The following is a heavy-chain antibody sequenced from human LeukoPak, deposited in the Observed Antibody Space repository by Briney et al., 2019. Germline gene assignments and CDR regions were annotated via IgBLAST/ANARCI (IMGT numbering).Heavy chain of an antibody. CDR2: ISGSGGST. V-gene: IGHV3-23*01. CDR3: AKLNRGYCGGDCWDFDY. J-gene: IGHJ4*02. Sequence: PGGSLRLSCAASGFTFSSYAMSWARQAPGKGLEWVSAISGSGGSTYYADSVKGRFTISRDNSKNTLYLQMNSLRAEDTAVYYCAKLNRGYCGGDCWDFDYWGQGTLVTVSS. D-gene: IGHD2-21*02. CDR1: GFTFSSYA.